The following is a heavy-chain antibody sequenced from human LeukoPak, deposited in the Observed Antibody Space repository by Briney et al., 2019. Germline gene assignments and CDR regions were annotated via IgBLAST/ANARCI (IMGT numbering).Heavy chain of an antibody. CDR1: GSTFTSYD. Sequence: ASVKVSCKASGSTFTSYDINLVRQATGQGLEWMGWMNPNSGNTGYAQKFQGRVTMTRNTSISTAYMELSSLRSEDTAVYYCARGTVDTAMAIDYWGQGTLVTVSS. CDR2: MNPNSGNT. V-gene: IGHV1-8*01. J-gene: IGHJ4*02. D-gene: IGHD5-18*01. CDR3: ARGTVDTAMAIDY.